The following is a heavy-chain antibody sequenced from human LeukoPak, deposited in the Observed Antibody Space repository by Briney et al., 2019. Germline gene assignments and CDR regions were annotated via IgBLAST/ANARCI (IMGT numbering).Heavy chain of an antibody. CDR2: INGDGSST. D-gene: IGHD6-19*01. CDR3: TRQWHTPSDY. Sequence: PPGWSLRLSCAASGFIFNNYWMHWVRQTPGEGPLWLSRINGDGSSTSYMHSVQGRFIISRDNAKNTLYLQMNSLRAEDTAVYYCTRQWHTPSDYWGQGTLVTASS. J-gene: IGHJ4*02. CDR1: GFIFNNYW. V-gene: IGHV3-74*01.